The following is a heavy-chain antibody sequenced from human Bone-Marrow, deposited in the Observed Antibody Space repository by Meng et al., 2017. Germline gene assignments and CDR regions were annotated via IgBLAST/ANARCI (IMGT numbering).Heavy chain of an antibody. V-gene: IGHV1-18*01. CDR3: ARVAVAGGGTLDY. J-gene: IGHJ4*02. Sequence: ASVKVSCKTSGYTFTNFGVNWVRQAPGHGLEWMGWISAYNGNTNYAQKLQGRVTMTTDTSTSTAYMELRSLRSDDTAVYYCARVAVAGGGTLDYWGQGTLVTVSS. CDR1: GYTFTNFG. D-gene: IGHD6-19*01. CDR2: ISAYNGNT.